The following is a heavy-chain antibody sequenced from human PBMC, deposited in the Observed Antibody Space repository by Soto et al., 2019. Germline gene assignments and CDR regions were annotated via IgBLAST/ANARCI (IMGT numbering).Heavy chain of an antibody. Sequence: SVKVSCKASGGTFSSYAISWVRQAPGQGLEWMGGIIPIFGTANYAQKFQGRVTITADESTSTAYMELSSLRSEDTAVYYCARDKMVAARSGGMDVWGQGTTVTVSS. V-gene: IGHV1-69*13. CDR2: IIPIFGTA. CDR1: GGTFSSYA. D-gene: IGHD6-6*01. J-gene: IGHJ6*02. CDR3: ARDKMVAARSGGMDV.